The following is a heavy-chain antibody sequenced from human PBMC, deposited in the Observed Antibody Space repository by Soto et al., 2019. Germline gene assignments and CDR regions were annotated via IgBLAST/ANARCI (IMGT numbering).Heavy chain of an antibody. D-gene: IGHD3-22*01. Sequence: QVLLEESGPGLVKPSQTLSLTCTVSGGSVSSGYHYWSWIRQPPGKGLEWIGYVYYSGSTHYNPSLGSRVTISIDTSKNQFSLKLNPVTASDAAVYFCATESSGSSPLHFDFWGQGALVSVSS. CDR1: GGSVSSGYHY. CDR2: VYYSGST. V-gene: IGHV4-30-4*01. CDR3: ATESSGSSPLHFDF. J-gene: IGHJ4*02.